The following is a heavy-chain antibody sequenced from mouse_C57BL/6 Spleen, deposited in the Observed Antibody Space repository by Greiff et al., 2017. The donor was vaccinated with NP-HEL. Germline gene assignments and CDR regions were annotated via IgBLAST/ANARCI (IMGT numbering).Heavy chain of an antibody. V-gene: IGHV5-16*01. D-gene: IGHD1-1*01. CDR3: ARGPAHYYGSGHYYAMDY. CDR1: GFTFSDYY. J-gene: IGHJ4*01. Sequence: EVQLVESEGGLVQPGSSMKLSCTASGFTFSDYYMAWVRQVPEKGLEWVANINYDGSSTYYLDSLKSRFIISRDNAKNILYLQMSSLKSEDTATYYCARGPAHYYGSGHYYAMDYWGQGTSVTVSS. CDR2: INYDGSST.